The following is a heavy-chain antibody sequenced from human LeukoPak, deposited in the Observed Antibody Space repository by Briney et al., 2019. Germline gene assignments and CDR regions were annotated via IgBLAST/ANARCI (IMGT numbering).Heavy chain of an antibody. V-gene: IGHV5-51*01. CDR1: GYSFTSYW. CDR2: IYPGDSDT. Sequence: GESLKISCKGSGYSFTSYWIGWVRQVPGKGLEWMGIIYPGDSDTRYSPSFQGQVTISADKSISTAYLQWSSLKASDTAMYYCARGGWELLEGYYFDYWGQGTLVTVSS. J-gene: IGHJ4*02. CDR3: ARGGWELLEGYYFDY. D-gene: IGHD1-26*01.